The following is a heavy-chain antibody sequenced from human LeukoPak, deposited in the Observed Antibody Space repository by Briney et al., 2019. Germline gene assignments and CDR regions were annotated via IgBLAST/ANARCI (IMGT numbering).Heavy chain of an antibody. Sequence: ASVKVSCKVSGYTLTELSMHWVRQAPGKGLEWMGGFDPEDGETIYAQKFQGRVTMTEDTSTDTAYMELSSLRSEDTAVYYCATAHGYCSSTSCEDDWVEPKCYFDYWGQGTLVTVSS. CDR1: GYTLTELS. CDR3: ATAHGYCSSTSCEDDWVEPKCYFDY. J-gene: IGHJ4*02. CDR2: FDPEDGET. D-gene: IGHD2-2*03. V-gene: IGHV1-24*01.